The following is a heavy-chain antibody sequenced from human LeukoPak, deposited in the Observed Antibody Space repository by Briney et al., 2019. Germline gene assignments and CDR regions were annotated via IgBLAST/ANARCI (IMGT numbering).Heavy chain of an antibody. Sequence: SETLSLTCTVSGGSISSDYWSWIRQTAGKGLEWIGRMYSTGSTNYNPSLKSRVTMSVDTSKNHFSLKLSSVTAADTAVYYCASSPTYYYGSGSYEYWGQGTLVTVSS. CDR3: ASSPTYYYGSGSYEY. CDR1: GGSISSDY. D-gene: IGHD3-10*01. V-gene: IGHV4-4*07. CDR2: MYSTGST. J-gene: IGHJ4*02.